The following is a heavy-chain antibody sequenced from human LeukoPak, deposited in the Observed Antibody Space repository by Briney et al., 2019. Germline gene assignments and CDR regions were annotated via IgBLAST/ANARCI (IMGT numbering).Heavy chain of an antibody. CDR3: AKHYYGSGRTNYYFDY. V-gene: IGHV3-23*01. CDR1: GFTFGDYA. J-gene: IGHJ4*02. D-gene: IGHD3-10*01. Sequence: GGSLRLSCTASGFTFGDYAMSWVRQAPGKGLEWVSAISGSGGSTYYADSVKGRFTISRDNSKNTLYLQMNSLRAEDTAVYNCAKHYYGSGRTNYYFDYWGQGTLVTVSS. CDR2: ISGSGGST.